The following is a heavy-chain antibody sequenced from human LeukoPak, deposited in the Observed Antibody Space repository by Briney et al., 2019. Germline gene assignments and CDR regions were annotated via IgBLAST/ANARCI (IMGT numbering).Heavy chain of an antibody. J-gene: IGHJ4*02. D-gene: IGHD3-10*01. CDR3: ARGRGYGGWGFNY. CDR1: GFTFDDYG. CDR2: INWIGGST. Sequence: PGGSLRLSCAASGFTFDDYGMSWVRQVPGKGLEWVSGINWIGGSTGYADSVKGRFTISRDNAKNSLYLQMNSLRVEDTALYYCARGRGYGGWGFNYLGQGTLVTVSS. V-gene: IGHV3-20*04.